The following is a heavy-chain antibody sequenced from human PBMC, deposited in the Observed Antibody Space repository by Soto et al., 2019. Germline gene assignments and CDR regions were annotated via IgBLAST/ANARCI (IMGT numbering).Heavy chain of an antibody. CDR3: ASFCSSTSCYWAGAFDI. Sequence: QVQLQESGPGLVKPSQTLSLTCTVSGGSISSGGYYWSWIRQHPGKALEWMGYIYYSGSTYYNPSLKRRVTISVDTSKNQFALKLSSVTAADTAVYYCASFCSSTSCYWAGAFDIWGQGTMVSVSS. CDR1: GGSISSGGYY. D-gene: IGHD2-2*01. CDR2: IYYSGST. J-gene: IGHJ3*02. V-gene: IGHV4-31*03.